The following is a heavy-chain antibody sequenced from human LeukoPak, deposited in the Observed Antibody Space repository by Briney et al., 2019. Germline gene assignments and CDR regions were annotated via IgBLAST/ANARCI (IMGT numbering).Heavy chain of an antibody. J-gene: IGHJ6*03. D-gene: IGHD6-19*01. CDR1: GGSISSYY. CDR2: IYYSGST. CDR3: ARESFQVAGPDSGYYYMDV. V-gene: IGHV4-59*01. Sequence: SETLSLTCTVSGGSISSYYWSWIRQPPGKGLEWIGYIYYSGSTNYNPSLKSRVTISVDTSKNQFSLKLSSVTAADTAVYYCARESFQVAGPDSGYYYMDVWGKGTTVTVSS.